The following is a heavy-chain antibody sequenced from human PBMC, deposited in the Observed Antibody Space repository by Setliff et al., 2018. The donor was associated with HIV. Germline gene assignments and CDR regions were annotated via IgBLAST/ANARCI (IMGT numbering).Heavy chain of an antibody. V-gene: IGHV4-61*02. CDR2: IYTSGST. CDR3: ARVRAPPYYYYGMDV. Sequence: SETLSLTCTVSGGSISSGSYYWSWIRQPAGKGLEWIGRIYTSGSTNYNPSLKSRVTISVDTSKNQFSLKLSSVTAADTAVYYCARVRAPPYYYYGMDVWGQGTTVTVS. J-gene: IGHJ6*02. CDR1: GGSISSGSYY. D-gene: IGHD3-10*01.